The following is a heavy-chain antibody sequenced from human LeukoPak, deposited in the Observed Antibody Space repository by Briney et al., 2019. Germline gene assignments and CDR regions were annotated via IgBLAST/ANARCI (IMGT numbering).Heavy chain of an antibody. D-gene: IGHD5-18*01. V-gene: IGHV3-30*18. CDR3: TKLDTSMFKWYYYGVDV. J-gene: IGHJ6*02. CDR1: GFTFNTYA. Sequence: GGSLRLSCAASGFTFNTYAMHWVRQAPGKGLEWVALISYDGSNEYYSDFVKGRFTISRDNSNNTLYLQMNSLGAEDTAVYYCTKLDTSMFKWYYYGVDVWGQGTTVTVSS. CDR2: ISYDGSNE.